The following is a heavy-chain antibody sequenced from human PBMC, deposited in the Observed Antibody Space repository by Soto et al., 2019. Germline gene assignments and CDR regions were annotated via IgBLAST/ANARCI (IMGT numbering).Heavy chain of an antibody. J-gene: IGHJ4*02. CDR1: RYTLTSYY. CDR3: ARDGARYSSFDY. D-gene: IGHD5-18*01. CDR2: IDPSSGNT. V-gene: IGHV1-46*01. Sequence: QVQLVQSGAEVKNPGASVKVSCKASRYTLTSYYMHWVRQAPGQGLEWMGVIDPSSGNTSYAQKFQGRVTVTRDTSTRTFYMDLSSLRAEDTAVYYCARDGARYSSFDYWGQGTVVTVSS.